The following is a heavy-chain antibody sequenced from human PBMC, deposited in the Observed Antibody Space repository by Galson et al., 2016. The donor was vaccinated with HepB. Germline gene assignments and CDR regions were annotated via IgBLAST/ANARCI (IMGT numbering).Heavy chain of an antibody. CDR3: ARSGQWLGTWFDP. J-gene: IGHJ5*02. CDR2: IYHSGST. D-gene: IGHD6-19*01. V-gene: IGHV4-4*02. CDR1: SGSISSRTW. Sequence: SETLSLTCAVSSGSISSRTWWSWVRQPPGEGLEWIGEIYHSGSTNYNPSLKSRVTISVDKSKNQFSLKLSSVTAADTAVYYCARSGQWLGTWFDPWGQGTLVTVSS.